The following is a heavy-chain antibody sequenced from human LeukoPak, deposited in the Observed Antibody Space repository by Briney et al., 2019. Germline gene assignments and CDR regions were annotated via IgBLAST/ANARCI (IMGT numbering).Heavy chain of an antibody. J-gene: IGHJ4*02. V-gene: IGHV1-2*06. Sequence: GASVKVSCKASGYTFTGYYMHWVRQAPGQGLEWMGRINPNSGGTNYAQKFQGRVTMTRDTSISTAYMELSRLRSDDTAVYYCARGFGSGSYQRGYYFDYWGQGTLVTVSS. D-gene: IGHD1-26*01. CDR3: ARGFGSGSYQRGYYFDY. CDR1: GYTFTGYY. CDR2: INPNSGGT.